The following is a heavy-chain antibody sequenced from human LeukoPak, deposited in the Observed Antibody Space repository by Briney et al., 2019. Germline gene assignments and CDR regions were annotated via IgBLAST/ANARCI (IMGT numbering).Heavy chain of an antibody. J-gene: IGHJ5*02. CDR3: ARINYYGSGLDL. CDR2: IYHGGST. Sequence: PSQTLSLTCTVSGASITTGAFYWTYIRQSPGKDLEWIGYIYHGGSTYYNPSLKSRVTISIDRPKNQFSLRLTSVTAADTAVYYCARINYYGSGLDLWGQGALVTVSS. D-gene: IGHD3-10*01. V-gene: IGHV4-30-2*06. CDR1: GASITTGAFY.